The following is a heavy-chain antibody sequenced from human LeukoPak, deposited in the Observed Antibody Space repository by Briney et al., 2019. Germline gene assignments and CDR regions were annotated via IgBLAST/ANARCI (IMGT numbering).Heavy chain of an antibody. CDR3: ARESTDAFDI. J-gene: IGHJ3*02. V-gene: IGHV4-39*07. CDR1: GVSISSSSYY. CDR2: IYYSGST. D-gene: IGHD5/OR15-5a*01. Sequence: KTSETLSLTCTVSGVSISSSSYYWGWIRQPPGKGLEWIGSIYYSGSTYYNPSLKSRVTISVDTSKNQFSLKLSSVTAADTAVYYCARESTDAFDIWGQGTMVTVSS.